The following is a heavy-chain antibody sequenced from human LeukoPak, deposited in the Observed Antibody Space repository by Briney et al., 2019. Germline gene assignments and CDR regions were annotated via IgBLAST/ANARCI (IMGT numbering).Heavy chain of an antibody. CDR1: GFTFSTYA. V-gene: IGHV3-21*05. CDR3: ARVNPISSGLYAY. J-gene: IGHJ4*02. CDR2: ISGSSSDT. D-gene: IGHD3-22*01. Sequence: GGSLRLSCSASGFTFSTYAMHWVRQAPGKGLEWVSYISGSSSDTNYADFVKGRFTISRDNAKNSLYLQMNSLRAEDTAVYYCARVNPISSGLYAYWGQGTPVTVSS.